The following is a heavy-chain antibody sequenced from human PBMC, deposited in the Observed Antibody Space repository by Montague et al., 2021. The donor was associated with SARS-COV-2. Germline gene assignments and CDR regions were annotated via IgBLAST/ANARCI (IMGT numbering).Heavy chain of an antibody. V-gene: IGHV3-23*03. CDR1: GFTFSSYA. J-gene: IGHJ5*02. CDR2: IHNGDGNT. D-gene: IGHD6-13*01. Sequence: LRLSCAASGFTFSSYAMSWVRQAPGKGLEWVSVIHNGDGNTYYGDSVKGRFTISRDNSKNTLYLQMNSLRAEDTAVYYCAKAYSSSWWNWFDPWGQGTLVTVSS. CDR3: AKAYSSSWWNWFDP.